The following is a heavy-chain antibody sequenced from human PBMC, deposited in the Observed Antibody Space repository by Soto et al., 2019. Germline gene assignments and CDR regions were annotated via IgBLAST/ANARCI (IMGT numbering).Heavy chain of an antibody. CDR2: IIPIFGTA. Sequence: ASVKVSFKASGGTLSSYAISWLRQAPGQGLEWMGGIIPIFGTANYAQKFQGRVTITADESTSTAYMELSSLRSEDTAVYYCARGNTIFGVVDYWGQGTLVTVSS. D-gene: IGHD3-3*01. J-gene: IGHJ4*02. CDR1: GGTLSSYA. V-gene: IGHV1-69*13. CDR3: ARGNTIFGVVDY.